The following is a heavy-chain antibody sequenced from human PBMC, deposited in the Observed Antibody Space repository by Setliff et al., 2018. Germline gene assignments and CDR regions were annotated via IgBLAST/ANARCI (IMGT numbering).Heavy chain of an antibody. CDR1: GYSFTSYG. CDR2: ITTYNDNT. D-gene: IGHD3-3*01. V-gene: IGHV1-18*01. J-gene: IGHJ6*03. CDR3: VRDSRITVLGVDNYHYMDV. Sequence: ASVKVSCKTSGYSFTSYGISWVRQAPGQGLEWMGHITTYNDNTKYAQKFQGRITVTTDLSTSTAYLDLRSLRSDDTAVYYCVRDSRITVLGVDNYHYMDVWGGGTTVTVSS.